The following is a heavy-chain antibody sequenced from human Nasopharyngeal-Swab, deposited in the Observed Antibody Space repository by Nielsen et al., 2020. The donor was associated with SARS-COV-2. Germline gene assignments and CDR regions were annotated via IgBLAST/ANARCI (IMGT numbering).Heavy chain of an antibody. V-gene: IGHV3-11*04. CDR3: ARVAPKYYDILTGYTRQYYFDY. Sequence: GESLKISCAASGFTFSDYYMSWIRQAPGKGLEWVSYISSSGSTIYYADSVKGRFTISRDNAKNSLYLQMNSLRAEDTAVYYCARVAPKYYDILTGYTRQYYFDYWGQGTLVTVSS. CDR2: ISSSGSTI. J-gene: IGHJ4*02. D-gene: IGHD3-9*01. CDR1: GFTFSDYY.